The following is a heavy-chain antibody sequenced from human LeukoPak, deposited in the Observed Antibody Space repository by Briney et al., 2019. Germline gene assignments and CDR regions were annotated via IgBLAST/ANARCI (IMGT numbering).Heavy chain of an antibody. CDR3: AKDFRRNYYGSGSYYGY. J-gene: IGHJ4*02. Sequence: GGSLRLSCAASGFTFSSYAMSWVRQAPGKGREWVSAISGSGGSTYYADSVKGRFTISRDNAKNSLYLQMNSLRAEDTALYYCAKDFRRNYYGSGSYYGYWGQGTLVTVSS. CDR2: ISGSGGST. D-gene: IGHD3-10*01. V-gene: IGHV3-23*01. CDR1: GFTFSSYA.